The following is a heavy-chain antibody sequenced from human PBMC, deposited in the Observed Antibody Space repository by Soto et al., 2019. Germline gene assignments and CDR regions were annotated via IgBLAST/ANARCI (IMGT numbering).Heavy chain of an antibody. D-gene: IGHD3-10*01. J-gene: IGHJ6*02. CDR3: ARGIRGSGSFYYYYYGMDV. CDR2: ISAYNGNT. V-gene: IGHV1-18*01. Sequence: AAVKVSCKASGYTFTMYGISCVVQPAVRGREGMGWISAYNGNTNYAQKLQGRVTMTTDTSTSTAYMELRSLRSDDTAVYYCARGIRGSGSFYYYYYGMDVLGQGTTVTVSS. CDR1: GYTFTMYG.